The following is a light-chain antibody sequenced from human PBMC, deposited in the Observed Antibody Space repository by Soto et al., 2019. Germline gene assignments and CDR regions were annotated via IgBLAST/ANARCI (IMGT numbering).Light chain of an antibody. V-gene: IGLV2-14*01. CDR1: SSDVGGYNY. J-gene: IGLJ1*01. CDR3: CSYRSSSTWV. CDR2: DVS. Sequence: QSVLTQPASVSGSPGQSITISCTGTSSDVGGYNYVCWYQQHPGQAPKLMIFDVSNRPSGVSNRFSGSKSGNTASLTISGLQAEDEADYYCCSYRSSSTWVFGSGTKVTVL.